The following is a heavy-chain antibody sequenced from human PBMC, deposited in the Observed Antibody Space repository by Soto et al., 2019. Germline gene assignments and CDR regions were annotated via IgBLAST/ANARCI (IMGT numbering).Heavy chain of an antibody. J-gene: IGHJ5*02. V-gene: IGHV4-30-2*01. CDR3: SRVPDGRLNCIDP. CDR2: IHHSGNT. Sequence: SETPSLTCGVSGGSISSSLNSWSWIRQPRGDGLEWIGDIHHSGNTHYSPSLESRVTISVDRSRNQFSLRLTSVTAADTAVYFCSRVPDGRLNCIDPWGPGILVTV. D-gene: IGHD1-26*01. CDR1: GGSISSSLNS.